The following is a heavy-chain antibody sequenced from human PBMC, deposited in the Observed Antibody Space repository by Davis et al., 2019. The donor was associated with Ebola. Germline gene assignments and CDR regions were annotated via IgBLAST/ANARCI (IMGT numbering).Heavy chain of an antibody. CDR2: ISAYNGNT. Sequence: ASVKVSCKASGYTFTSYGISWVRQAPGQGLEWMGWISAYNGNTNYAQKLQGRVTMTTDTSTSTAYMELRSLRSDDTAVYYCARIRVMATINPYGMDVWGQGTTVTVSS. CDR3: ARIRVMATINPYGMDV. V-gene: IGHV1-18*01. J-gene: IGHJ6*02. D-gene: IGHD5-24*01. CDR1: GYTFTSYG.